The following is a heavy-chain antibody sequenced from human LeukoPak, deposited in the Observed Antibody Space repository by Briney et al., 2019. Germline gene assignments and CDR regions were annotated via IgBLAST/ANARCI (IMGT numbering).Heavy chain of an antibody. CDR3: ARDSGVVTGAAAPGY. J-gene: IGHJ4*02. CDR2: INQDGSEK. Sequence: GGSLRLSCAASGFTFSSYSMNWVRQAPGKGLEWVANINQDGSEKYYVDSVKGRFTISRDNAKNSLYLQMNSLRAEDTAVYYCARDSGVVTGAAAPGYWSQGTLVTVSS. CDR1: GFTFSSYS. D-gene: IGHD6-13*01. V-gene: IGHV3-7*01.